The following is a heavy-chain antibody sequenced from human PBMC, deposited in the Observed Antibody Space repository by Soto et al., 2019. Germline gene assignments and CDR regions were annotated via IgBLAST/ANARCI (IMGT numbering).Heavy chain of an antibody. CDR2: IYYSGST. CDR3: ARGGWRHIDY. V-gene: IGHV4-59*08. D-gene: IGHD3-3*01. Sequence: QVQLQESGPGLVKPSETLSLTCTVSGGSISVYYWSWIRQPPGKGLEWIGYIYYSGSTNYNPSLKSRVTISVDTSKNPFSRKLSSVTAADTAVYYCARGGWRHIDYWGQGTLVTVSS. J-gene: IGHJ4*02. CDR1: GGSISVYY.